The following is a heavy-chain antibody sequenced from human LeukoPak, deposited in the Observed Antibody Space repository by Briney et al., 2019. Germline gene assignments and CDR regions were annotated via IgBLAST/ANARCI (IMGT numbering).Heavy chain of an antibody. CDR1: GFTPSSYS. J-gene: IGHJ4*02. CDR2: ISSSSSYI. CDR3: ARDTARVTSDY. Sequence: GGSLRLSCPASGFTPSSYSMNWVRPAPEKGLEWVSSISSSSSYIYYADSVKGRFTISRYNAKNSLYLQMNRLRAEGTAVYDCARDTARVTSDYWGQGTLVTVSP. V-gene: IGHV3-21*01. D-gene: IGHD5-18*01.